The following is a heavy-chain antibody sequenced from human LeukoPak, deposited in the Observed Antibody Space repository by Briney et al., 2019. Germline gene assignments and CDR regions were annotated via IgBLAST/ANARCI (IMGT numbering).Heavy chain of an antibody. Sequence: QTLSLTCAVSGGSISGGGYCWSWIRQSPGKCLELIGYIYHSGTTYYNTSLQSRVTISVDRSKNQFSLKLSSVTAADTAVYYCARARGGIGYEYNWFDPWGQGSLVTVSS. CDR1: GGSISGGGYC. D-gene: IGHD5-12*01. CDR3: ARARGGIGYEYNWFDP. J-gene: IGHJ5*02. CDR2: IYHSGTT. V-gene: IGHV4-30-2*06.